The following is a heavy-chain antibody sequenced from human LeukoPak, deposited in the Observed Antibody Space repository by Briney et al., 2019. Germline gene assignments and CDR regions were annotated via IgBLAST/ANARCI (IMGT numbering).Heavy chain of an antibody. CDR1: GFIFSSYW. V-gene: IGHV3-7*01. J-gene: IGHJ4*02. Sequence: GGSLRLSCAASGFIFSSYWMNWVRQAPGKGLEWVANIKQDGSEKYYVDSVKGRFTISRDNAKNSLYLQMNSLRAEDTAVYYCARPLGWSHRYTLDYWGQGTLVTVSS. CDR3: ARPLGWSHRYTLDY. CDR2: IKQDGSEK. D-gene: IGHD3-16*02.